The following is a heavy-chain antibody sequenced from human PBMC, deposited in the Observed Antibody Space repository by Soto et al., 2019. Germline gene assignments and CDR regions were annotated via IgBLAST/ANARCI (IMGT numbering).Heavy chain of an antibody. CDR2: ISPFHGNK. CDR3: ARDPHLSSWRKIDY. V-gene: IGHV1-18*04. CDR1: GYTFTSYG. J-gene: IGHJ4*02. Sequence: ASVKVSCTASGYTFTSYGISWVRQAPGQGLEWMGWISPFHGNKDYAQQFQDRVIMTTDTSTNTAYMELRSLQSDDTAVYYCARDPHLSSWRKIDYWGQGTLVTVSS. D-gene: IGHD6-13*01.